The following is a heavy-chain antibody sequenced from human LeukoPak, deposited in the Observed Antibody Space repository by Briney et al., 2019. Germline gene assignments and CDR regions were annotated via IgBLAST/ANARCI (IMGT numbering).Heavy chain of an antibody. V-gene: IGHV1-18*01. J-gene: IGHJ4*02. Sequence: GASVKVSCKASGYTFTDQYIHWLRQAPGQGLEWMGWISAYNGNTNYAQKFQGRVTMTIDTSTSTAYMELRSLKSDDTAVYYCARVWGYYYDSSGYSDFDYWGQGTLVTVSS. CDR3: ARVWGYYYDSSGYSDFDY. CDR1: GYTFTDQY. CDR2: ISAYNGNT. D-gene: IGHD3-22*01.